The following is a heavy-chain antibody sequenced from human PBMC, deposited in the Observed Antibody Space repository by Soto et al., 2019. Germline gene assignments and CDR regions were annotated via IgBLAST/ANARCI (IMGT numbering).Heavy chain of an antibody. CDR2: IYYSGST. Sequence: QVQLQESGPGLVKPSQTLSLTCTVSGGSVSSADYYWSWIRQHPGKGLEWIGYIYYSGSTYYNPSLKIRVTISVDTSKNQFSLNLSSVTAADTAVYYCARDTSGKGYYYHGMDVWGQGITVTVSS. V-gene: IGHV4-31*03. J-gene: IGHJ6*02. CDR3: ARDTSGKGYYYHGMDV. D-gene: IGHD1-1*01. CDR1: GGSVSSADYY.